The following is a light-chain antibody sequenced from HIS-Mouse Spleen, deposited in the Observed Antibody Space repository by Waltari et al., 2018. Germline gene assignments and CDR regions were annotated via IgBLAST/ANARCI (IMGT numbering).Light chain of an antibody. J-gene: IGLJ2*01. CDR3: YSTDSSGNHRV. CDR1: ALPKKY. V-gene: IGLV3-10*01. Sequence: SYELTQPPSVSVSPGQTARITCSGDALPKKYAYWDQQKSGQAPGRVIYEDSKRPSGIPERFSGSSSGTMATLNISGAQVEDEADYYCYSTDSSGNHRVFGGGTKLTVL. CDR2: EDS.